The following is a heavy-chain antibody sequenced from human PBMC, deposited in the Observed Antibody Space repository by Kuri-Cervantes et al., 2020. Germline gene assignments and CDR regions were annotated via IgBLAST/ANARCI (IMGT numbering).Heavy chain of an antibody. V-gene: IGHV1-2*02. CDR3: ARGGQTQLGIIDY. CDR2: IHPNSGGT. J-gene: IGHJ4*02. CDR1: GYTFTSYD. Sequence: ASVKVSCKASGYTFTSYDINWVRQATGQGLEWMGWIHPNSGGTIYAQKFQGRVTMARDTSISTAYMELSRLRSDDPAGYYCARGGQTQLGIIDYWGQGTLVTVSS. D-gene: IGHD2-2*01.